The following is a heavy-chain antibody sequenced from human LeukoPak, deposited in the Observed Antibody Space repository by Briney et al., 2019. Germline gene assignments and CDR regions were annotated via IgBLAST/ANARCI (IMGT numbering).Heavy chain of an antibody. Sequence: ASVKVSCKASGYTFTSYYMHWVRQAPGQGLEWMGIINPSGGSTSYAQKFQGRVTITADESTSTAYMELSSLRSEDTAVYYCARGVYYDILTGPNNWFDPWGQGTLVTVSS. V-gene: IGHV1-46*01. J-gene: IGHJ5*02. D-gene: IGHD3-9*01. CDR3: ARGVYYDILTGPNNWFDP. CDR2: INPSGGST. CDR1: GYTFTSYY.